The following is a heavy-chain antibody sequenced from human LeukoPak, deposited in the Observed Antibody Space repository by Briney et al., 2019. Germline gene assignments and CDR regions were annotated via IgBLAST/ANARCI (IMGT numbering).Heavy chain of an antibody. CDR2: IYYSGST. CDR1: GGSISSSSYY. CDR3: ARGSPVLRFLEWLLDFDY. J-gene: IGHJ4*02. V-gene: IGHV4-39*07. Sequence: SETLSLTCTVSGGSISSSSYYWGWIRQPPGKGLEWIGSIYYSGSTYYNPSLKSRVTISVDTSKNQFSLKLSSVTAADTAVYYCARGSPVLRFLEWLLDFDYWGQGTLVTVSS. D-gene: IGHD3-3*01.